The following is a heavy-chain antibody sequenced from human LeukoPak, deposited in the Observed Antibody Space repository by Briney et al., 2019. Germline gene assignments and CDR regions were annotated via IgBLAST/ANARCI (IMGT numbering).Heavy chain of an antibody. CDR3: ARSLERDYHGSGTYYMNNWFDP. CDR2: IWYDGINK. Sequence: GGSLRLSCAASGLTLSNYGMHWVRQAPGKGLGGVAVIWYDGINKCYADSVKSRFTISRDTSKNTLYLQMNSLRAEDTAVYYCARSLERDYHGSGTYYMNNWFDPWGQGTLVTVSS. J-gene: IGHJ5*02. D-gene: IGHD3-10*01. V-gene: IGHV3-33*01. CDR1: GLTLSNYG.